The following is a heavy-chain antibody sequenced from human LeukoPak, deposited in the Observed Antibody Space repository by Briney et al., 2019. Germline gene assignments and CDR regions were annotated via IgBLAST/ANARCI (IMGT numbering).Heavy chain of an antibody. D-gene: IGHD6-13*01. CDR3: ARGRFSSSWYSQPLNY. V-gene: IGHV3-7*01. CDR1: GFTFSSYW. CDR2: IKQDGSEK. Sequence: LTGGSLRLSCAASGFTFSSYWMSWVRQAPGKGLEWVANIKQDGSEKYCVDSVKGRFTISRDNAKNSLYLQMNSLRAEDTAVYYCARGRFSSSWYSQPLNYWGQGTLVTVSS. J-gene: IGHJ4*02.